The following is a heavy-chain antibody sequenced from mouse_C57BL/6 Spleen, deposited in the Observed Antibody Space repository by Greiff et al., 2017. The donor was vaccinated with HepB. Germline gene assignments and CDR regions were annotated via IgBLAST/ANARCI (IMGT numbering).Heavy chain of an antibody. J-gene: IGHJ3*01. Sequence: EVKVEESGPGLVKPSQSLSLTCSVTGYSITSGYYWNWIRQFPGNKLEWMGYISYDGSNNYNPSLKNRISITRDTSKNQFFLKLNSVTTEDTATYYCARGGYDYDQAWFAYWGQGTLVTVSA. CDR2: ISYDGSN. V-gene: IGHV3-6*01. D-gene: IGHD2-4*01. CDR3: ARGGYDYDQAWFAY. CDR1: GYSITSGYY.